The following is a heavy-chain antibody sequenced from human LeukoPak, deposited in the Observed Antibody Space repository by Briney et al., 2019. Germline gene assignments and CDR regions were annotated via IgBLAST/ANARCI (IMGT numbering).Heavy chain of an antibody. J-gene: IGHJ4*01. CDR3: ARGISDDFWSGCDTFDY. D-gene: IGHD3-3*01. V-gene: IGHV4-34*01. Sequence: SETLSLTCAVYGGSFSGYYWSWIRQPPGKGLEWIGEINHSGSTNYNPSLKSRVTISVDTSKNQFSLTLNSVTAADTAVYYCARGISDDFWSGCDTFDYWGHGTLVTVSS. CDR1: GGSFSGYY. CDR2: INHSGST.